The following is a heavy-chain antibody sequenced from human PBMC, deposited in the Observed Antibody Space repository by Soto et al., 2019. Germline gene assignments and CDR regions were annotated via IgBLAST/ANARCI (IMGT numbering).Heavy chain of an antibody. D-gene: IGHD1-20*01. V-gene: IGHV3-23*01. CDR1: GFTLMNYA. Sequence: WGSLRLSCEASGFTLMNYAITFFRHSPFKWLEWVSLISANDVGTYYAESVKTRFTISTDQSRNTVYLQMDSLRADDTAIYYCAKAKNDYNWDNRPPFDYWGQGTLVTVSS. CDR3: AKAKNDYNWDNRPPFDY. J-gene: IGHJ4*02. CDR2: ISANDVGT.